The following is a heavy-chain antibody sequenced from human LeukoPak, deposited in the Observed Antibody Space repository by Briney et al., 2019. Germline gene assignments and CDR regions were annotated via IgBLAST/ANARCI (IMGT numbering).Heavy chain of an antibody. CDR3: AIAAGSGIAADY. D-gene: IGHD6-13*01. J-gene: IGHJ4*02. CDR1: GYTFTSYY. CDR2: INPNGGST. V-gene: IGHV1-46*01. Sequence: ASVKVSCKASGYTFTSYYMHWVRQAPGQGLEWMGIINPNGGSTSYAQKFQGRVTMTRDTSTSTVYMELSSLRSEDTAVYYCAIAAGSGIAADYWGQGTLVTVSS.